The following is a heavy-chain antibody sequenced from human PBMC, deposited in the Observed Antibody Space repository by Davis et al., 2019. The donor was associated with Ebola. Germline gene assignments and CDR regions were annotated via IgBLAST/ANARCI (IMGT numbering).Heavy chain of an antibody. Sequence: GESLKISCAASGFTFSSYWMHWVRQAPGKGLVWVSRINSDGSSTSYADSVKGRFTISRDNAKNTLYLQMNSLRAEDTAVYYCARGGDYYYYYGMDVWGKGTTVTVSS. J-gene: IGHJ6*04. CDR1: GFTFSSYW. CDR3: ARGGDYYYYYGMDV. CDR2: INSDGSST. V-gene: IGHV3-74*01. D-gene: IGHD4-17*01.